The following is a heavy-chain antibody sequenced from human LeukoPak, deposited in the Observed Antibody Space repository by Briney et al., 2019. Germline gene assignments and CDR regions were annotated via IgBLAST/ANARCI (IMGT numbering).Heavy chain of an antibody. CDR1: GYTFTGYG. V-gene: IGHV1-18*01. D-gene: IGHD3-9*01. CDR2: ISAYNGNT. Sequence: GASVKVSCKASGYTFTGYGISWVRQAPGQGLEWMGWISAYNGNTNYAQKLQGRVTMTTDTSTSTAYMELRSLRSDDTAVYYCARAILYDILTGYHPNPHYYYMDVWGKGTTVTISS. CDR3: ARAILYDILTGYHPNPHYYYMDV. J-gene: IGHJ6*03.